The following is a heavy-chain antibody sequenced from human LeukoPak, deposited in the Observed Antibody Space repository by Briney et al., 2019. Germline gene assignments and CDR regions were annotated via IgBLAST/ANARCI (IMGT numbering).Heavy chain of an antibody. CDR2: INAGNGNT. CDR3: ARYGDIAVAGTSRAFGY. CDR1: GYTFTSYA. D-gene: IGHD6-19*01. J-gene: IGHJ4*02. V-gene: IGHV1-3*01. Sequence: GASVKVSCKASGYTFTSYAMHWVRQAPGQRLEWMGWINAGNGNTKYSQKFQGRVTIIRDTSASTAYMELSSLRSEDTAAYYCARYGDIAVAGTSRAFGYWGQGTLVTVSS.